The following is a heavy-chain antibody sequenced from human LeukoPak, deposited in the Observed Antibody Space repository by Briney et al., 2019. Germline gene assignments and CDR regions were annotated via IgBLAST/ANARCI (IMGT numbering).Heavy chain of an antibody. Sequence: GGSLRLSCAASGFTFSSYEMNWVRQAPGKGLEWVSYISSSGSTIYYADSVKGRFTISRDSAKNSLYLQMNSLRAEDTAVYYCARELSSGWYGGAYNWFDPLGQGTLVTVSS. CDR2: ISSSGSTI. J-gene: IGHJ5*02. V-gene: IGHV3-48*03. D-gene: IGHD6-19*01. CDR3: ARELSSGWYGGAYNWFDP. CDR1: GFTFSSYE.